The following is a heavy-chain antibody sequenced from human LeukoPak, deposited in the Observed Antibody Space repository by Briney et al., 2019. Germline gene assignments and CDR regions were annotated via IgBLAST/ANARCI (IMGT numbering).Heavy chain of an antibody. D-gene: IGHD3-22*01. Sequence: GASVKVSCKASGGTFSSYAISWVRQAPGQGLEWMGGIIPIFGTANYAQKFQGRVTITTDESTSTAYMELSSLRSEDTAVYYCAREPGGGRYYDSSGYDDAFDIWGQGTMVTVSS. CDR3: AREPGGGRYYDSSGYDDAFDI. CDR1: GGTFSSYA. J-gene: IGHJ3*02. V-gene: IGHV1-69*05. CDR2: IIPIFGTA.